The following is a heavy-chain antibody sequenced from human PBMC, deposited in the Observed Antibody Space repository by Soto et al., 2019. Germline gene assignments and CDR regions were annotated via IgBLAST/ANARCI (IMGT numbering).Heavy chain of an antibody. Sequence: ASVKVSCQASSYTFTSYGISWVRQAPGQGLEWMGWISPYNGNTHYAQKLQGRVTMTTDTSTSTAYMELRSLRSDDTAVYYCARDLIGTMTKDHLGQGTLVTVSS. D-gene: IGHD3-22*01. CDR3: ARDLIGTMTKDH. J-gene: IGHJ4*02. CDR2: ISPYNGNT. V-gene: IGHV1-18*01. CDR1: SYTFTSYG.